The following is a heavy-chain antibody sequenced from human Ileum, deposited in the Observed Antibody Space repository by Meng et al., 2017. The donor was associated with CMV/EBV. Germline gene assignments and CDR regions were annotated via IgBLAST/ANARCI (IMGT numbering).Heavy chain of an antibody. CDR1: GFAFTRYS. CDR2: ISTYSGDP. Sequence: CRTSGFAFTRYSMNWVRQTPGQGLEWMGWISTYSGDPTYARDFTGRFVFSLDTSVTTAYLQISSLQAEDTGVYYCATKGYNLNDPIDYWGQGTLVIVSS. V-gene: IGHV7-4-1*02. D-gene: IGHD1-1*01. J-gene: IGHJ4*02. CDR3: ATKGYNLNDPIDY.